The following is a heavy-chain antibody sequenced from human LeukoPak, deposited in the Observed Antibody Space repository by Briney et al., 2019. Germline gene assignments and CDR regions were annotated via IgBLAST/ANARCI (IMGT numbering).Heavy chain of an antibody. D-gene: IGHD3-22*01. Sequence: PGGSLRLSCAASGFTFSSYAMSWVRQAPGRGLEWVSAISGSGGSTYYADSVKGRFTISRDNSKNTLYLQMNSLGAEDTAVYYCAKDPYYYDSSGYLGYYFDYWGQGTLVTVSS. CDR3: AKDPYYYDSSGYLGYYFDY. CDR1: GFTFSSYA. J-gene: IGHJ4*02. CDR2: ISGSGGST. V-gene: IGHV3-23*01.